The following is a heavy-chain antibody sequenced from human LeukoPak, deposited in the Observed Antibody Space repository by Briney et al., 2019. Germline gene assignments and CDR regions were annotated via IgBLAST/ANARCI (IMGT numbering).Heavy chain of an antibody. CDR3: TTGVLTGFPR. CDR2: IKSKSDGGTT. CDR1: GFTFSNAW. Sequence: GGSLRLSCAPSGFTFSNAWMSWVRQAPGKGLEWVGRIKSKSDGGTTDYAAPVKGRFTISGDDSKNALYLQMNSLKTEDTAVYYCTTGVLTGFPRWGQGTLVTVSS. J-gene: IGHJ4*02. D-gene: IGHD3-9*01. V-gene: IGHV3-15*01.